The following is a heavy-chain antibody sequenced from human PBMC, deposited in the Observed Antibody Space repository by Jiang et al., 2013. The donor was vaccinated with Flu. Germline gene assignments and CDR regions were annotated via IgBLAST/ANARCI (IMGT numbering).Heavy chain of an antibody. CDR2: IYYSGST. V-gene: IGHV4-39*01. J-gene: IGHJ3*02. CDR3: ARHYDFWSGYYTPRAFDI. Sequence: LLKPSETLSLTCTVSGGSISSSSYYWGWIRQPPGKGLEWIGSIYYSGSTYYNPSLKSRVTISVDTSKNQFSLKLSSVTAADTAVYYCARHYDFWSGYYTPRAFDIWGQGTMVTVSS. CDR1: GGSISSSSYY. D-gene: IGHD3-3*01.